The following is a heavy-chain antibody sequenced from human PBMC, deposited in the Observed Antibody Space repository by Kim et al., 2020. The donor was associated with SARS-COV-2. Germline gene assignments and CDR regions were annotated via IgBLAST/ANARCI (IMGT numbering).Heavy chain of an antibody. CDR3: AKAESASYNAGFDF. V-gene: IGHV3-23*01. J-gene: IGHJ3*01. Sequence: YADSVKGRLSMSRDNSKNTVYLEMHRLRAEATAVYYCAKAESASYNAGFDFWGQGTMLTVSS. D-gene: IGHD1-26*01.